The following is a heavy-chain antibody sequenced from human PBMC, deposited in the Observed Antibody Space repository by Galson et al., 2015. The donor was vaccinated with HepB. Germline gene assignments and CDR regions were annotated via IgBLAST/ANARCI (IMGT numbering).Heavy chain of an antibody. V-gene: IGHV3-23*01. CDR2: ISGSGGST. CDR3: AKVNGSSWYFLSWYFDL. J-gene: IGHJ2*01. D-gene: IGHD6-13*01. Sequence: SLRLSCAASGFTLSSYAMSWVRQAPGKGLEWVSAISGSGGSTYYADSVKGRFTISRDNSKNTLYLQMNSLRAEDKAVYYCAKVNGSSWYFLSWYFDLWGRGTLVTVSS. CDR1: GFTLSSYA.